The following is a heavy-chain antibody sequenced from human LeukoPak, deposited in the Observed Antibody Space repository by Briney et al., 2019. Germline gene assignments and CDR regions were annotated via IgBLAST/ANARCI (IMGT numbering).Heavy chain of an antibody. CDR1: GGSISSGGYS. D-gene: IGHD3-10*01. CDR2: IYYSGST. Sequence: SETLSLTCAVSGGSISSGGYSWSWIRQPPGKGLEWIGYIYYSGSTNYNPSLKSRVTISVDTSKNQFSLKLSSVTAADTAVYYCASVPTRGAPDTLWFHYWGQGTLVTVSS. J-gene: IGHJ4*02. CDR3: ASVPTRGAPDTLWFHY. V-gene: IGHV4-61*08.